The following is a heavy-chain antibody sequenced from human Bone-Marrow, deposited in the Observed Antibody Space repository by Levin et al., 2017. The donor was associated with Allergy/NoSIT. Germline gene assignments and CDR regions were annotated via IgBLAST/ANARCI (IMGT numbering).Heavy chain of an antibody. Sequence: GASVKVSCKASGDTLTSYYVHWIRQVPGQGLEWLGWITPNSRGTEYAQKFQGRITLTRDTSINTAYMELTTLNSDDTGVYYCAGVTEVAGGNWFDTWGQGTLVTVSS. CDR3: AGVTEVAGGNWFDT. CDR1: GDTLTSYY. V-gene: IGHV1-2*02. J-gene: IGHJ5*02. D-gene: IGHD4-23*01. CDR2: ITPNSRGT.